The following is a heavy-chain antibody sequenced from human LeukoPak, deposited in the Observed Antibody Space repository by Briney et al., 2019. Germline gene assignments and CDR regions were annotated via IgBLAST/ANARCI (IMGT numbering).Heavy chain of an antibody. D-gene: IGHD6-19*01. CDR2: IESDGTKE. V-gene: IGHV3-30*02. Sequence: GGSLRLSCAASGFRFSSYDIHWVCQAPGKGLEWVTFIESDGTKEYYADSVKGRFTISRDNPKNTVYVQMNTLRAEDTAVYYCAKEGSGWYYLDYWGQGTVVTVSS. CDR1: GFRFSSYD. J-gene: IGHJ4*02. CDR3: AKEGSGWYYLDY.